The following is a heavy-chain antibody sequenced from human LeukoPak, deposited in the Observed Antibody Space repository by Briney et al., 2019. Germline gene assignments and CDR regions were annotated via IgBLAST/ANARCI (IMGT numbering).Heavy chain of an antibody. D-gene: IGHD1-14*01. CDR2: ISSSSSYI. CDR1: GFTFSSYS. J-gene: IGHJ6*03. Sequence: KSGGSLRLSCAASGFTFSSYSMNWVRQAPGKGLEWVSSISSSSSYIYYADSVKGRFTISRDNAKNSLYLQMNSLRAEDTAVYYCARVPRVVRNYYYYMDVWGKGTTVTVSS. CDR3: ARVPRVVRNYYYYMDV. V-gene: IGHV3-21*01.